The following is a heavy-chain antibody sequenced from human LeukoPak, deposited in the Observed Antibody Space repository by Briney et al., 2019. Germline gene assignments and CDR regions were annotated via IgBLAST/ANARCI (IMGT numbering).Heavy chain of an antibody. Sequence: GESLKISCKGSGYGFGGWWIGWVRQVPGKGLEWMGVIYPGDSRTIYSPSFQGQVTISADKSLNTAYLQWSSLKASDTAMYFCARRGYCSGGSCHSAPFDYWGQGTLVIVSS. CDR3: ARRGYCSGGSCHSAPFDY. V-gene: IGHV5-51*01. D-gene: IGHD2-15*01. CDR1: GYGFGGWW. J-gene: IGHJ4*02. CDR2: IYPGDSRT.